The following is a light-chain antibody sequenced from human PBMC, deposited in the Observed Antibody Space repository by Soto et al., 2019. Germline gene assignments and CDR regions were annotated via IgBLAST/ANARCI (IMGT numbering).Light chain of an antibody. CDR3: QQYNDWPRT. Sequence: EIVLTQSPATLSVSLGERATLSCRASQSVRTNLAWYQQRPGLAPRLLIYEASTRATGVPARFSGSGSETEFTLTISSVQSEDFAAYYCQQYNDWPRTFGQGTKVEIK. CDR1: QSVRTN. V-gene: IGKV3D-15*01. CDR2: EAS. J-gene: IGKJ1*01.